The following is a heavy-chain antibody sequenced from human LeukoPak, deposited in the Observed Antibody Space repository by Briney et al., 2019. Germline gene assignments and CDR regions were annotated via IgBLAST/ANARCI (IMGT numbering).Heavy chain of an antibody. J-gene: IGHJ6*03. V-gene: IGHV4-39*07. CDR1: GGSVTNTSYY. D-gene: IGHD3-3*01. CDR3: ARLQRAYDFWSGRKGYYYYMDV. CDR2: INHSGST. Sequence: SETLSLTCTVSGGSVTNTSYYWGWIRQAPGKGLEWIGEINHSGSTNYNPSLKSRVTISVDTSKNQFSLKLSSVTAADTAVYYCARLQRAYDFWSGRKGYYYYMDVWGKGTTVTVSS.